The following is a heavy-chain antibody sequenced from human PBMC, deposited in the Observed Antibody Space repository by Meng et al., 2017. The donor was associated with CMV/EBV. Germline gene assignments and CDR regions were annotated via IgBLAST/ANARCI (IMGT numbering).Heavy chain of an antibody. CDR1: GGSISSGDYY. V-gene: IGHV4-30-4*08. CDR3: AREGDNPFDY. D-gene: IGHD2-21*02. Sequence: QAQLNRPCPELGKPSQTLSLTCTGSGGSISSGDYYWTWIRQPPGKGLEWIGYIYYSGSTYYNPSLKSRVTISVDTSKNQFSLKLSSVTAADTAVYYCAREGDNPFDYWGQGTLVTVSS. CDR2: IYYSGST. J-gene: IGHJ4*02.